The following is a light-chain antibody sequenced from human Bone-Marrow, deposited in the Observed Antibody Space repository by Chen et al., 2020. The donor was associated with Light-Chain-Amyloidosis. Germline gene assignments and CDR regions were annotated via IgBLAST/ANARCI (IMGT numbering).Light chain of an antibody. J-gene: IGKJ3*01. Sequence: EIVMTQSPATLSVSPGERVTLSCRASQSVSSRLAWYQQKPGQAPRLLIYDASTRATAIPDRFSGSGSGTEFTLTISGLQSDDFAVYYCQQYSKWPPRTFGPGTKVDI. CDR2: DAS. V-gene: IGKV3-15*01. CDR1: QSVSSR. CDR3: QQYSKWPPRT.